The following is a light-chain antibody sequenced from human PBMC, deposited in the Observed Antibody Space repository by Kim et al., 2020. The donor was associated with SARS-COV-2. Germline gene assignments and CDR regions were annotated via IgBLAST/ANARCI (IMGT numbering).Light chain of an antibody. CDR2: WAS. CDR3: QQYYSTPYT. CDR1: QSVLYSSTNKNY. V-gene: IGKV4-1*01. Sequence: RATINCKSSQSVLYSSTNKNYLAWYQQKPGQPLKLLLYWASTRESGVPDRLSGSGSGTDFTLTISTLQAEDVAVYYCQQYYSTPYTFGQGTKLEI. J-gene: IGKJ2*01.